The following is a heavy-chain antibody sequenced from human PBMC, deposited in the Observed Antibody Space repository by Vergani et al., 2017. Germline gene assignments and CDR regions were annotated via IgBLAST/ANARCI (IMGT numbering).Heavy chain of an antibody. Sequence: EVQLEESGGGLVLPGRSLRLSCVASGFTSAGYAMHWVRQAPGQGLEWVSGTSWNSNSIGYADSVKGRFTIIRDNAKNSLYLQMISLRAEDTALCYCAKDLGTLSGGGWFDPWGQGTLVTVSS. CDR1: GFTSAGYA. CDR2: TSWNSNSI. J-gene: IGHJ5*02. CDR3: AKDLGTLSGGGWFDP. D-gene: IGHD3-10*02. V-gene: IGHV3-9*02.